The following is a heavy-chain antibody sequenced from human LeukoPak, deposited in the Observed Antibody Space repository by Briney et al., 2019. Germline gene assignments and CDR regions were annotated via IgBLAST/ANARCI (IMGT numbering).Heavy chain of an antibody. V-gene: IGHV4-39*01. CDR2: IYYSGGT. CDR3: ARRNYGAYYYYYMDV. Sequence: SDTLSLTCSVSGDSISSSSSYWGWIRQPPGKGLEWIGSIYYSGGTYYNTSLKSRVTISVDTSKNQFSLKLSPVTAADTAVYYCARRNYGAYYYYYMDVWGKGTTVTISS. J-gene: IGHJ6*03. CDR1: GDSISSSSSY. D-gene: IGHD4-17*01.